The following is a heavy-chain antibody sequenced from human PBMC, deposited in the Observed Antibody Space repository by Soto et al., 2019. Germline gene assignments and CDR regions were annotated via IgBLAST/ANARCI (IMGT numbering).Heavy chain of an antibody. CDR1: GGSFSGYY. Sequence: SETLSLTCAVYGGSFSGYYWSWIRQPPGKGLEWIGEINHSGNTNYNPSLKSRVTISVDTSKNQFSLKLSSVTAADTALYYCAREDYHDYYYYYYIDVWGKGTKVTAP. J-gene: IGHJ6*03. V-gene: IGHV4-34*01. CDR3: AREDYHDYYYYYYIDV. D-gene: IGHD3-10*01. CDR2: INHSGNT.